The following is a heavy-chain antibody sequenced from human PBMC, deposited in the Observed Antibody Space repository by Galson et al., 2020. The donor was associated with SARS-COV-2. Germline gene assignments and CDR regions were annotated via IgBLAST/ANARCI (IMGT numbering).Heavy chain of an antibody. D-gene: IGHD6-19*01. V-gene: IGHV4-59*01. Sequence: SETLSLTCTVSGGSISSYYWSWIRQPPGKGLEWIGYIYYSGSTNYNPSLKSRVTISVDTSKNQFSLKLSSVTAADTAVYYCVAVAGSFDYWGQGTLVTVSS. CDR1: GGSISSYY. CDR2: IYYSGST. CDR3: VAVAGSFDY. J-gene: IGHJ4*02.